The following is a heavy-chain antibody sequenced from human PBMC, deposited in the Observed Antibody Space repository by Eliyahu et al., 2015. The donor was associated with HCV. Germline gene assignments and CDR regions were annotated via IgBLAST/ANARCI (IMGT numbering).Heavy chain of an antibody. Sequence: EVQLVESGGGLVQPGGSXRLSXAASGFTFSSFGXXWVRQAPGKGLEWVSYISRSSTTKYYADSVKGRFTISRDNAKNSLYLQMNSLRDEDTAVYYCARDKDSSGYYWGYWGQGTLVTVSS. J-gene: IGHJ4*02. CDR3: ARDKDSSGYYWGY. CDR2: ISRSSTTK. CDR1: GFTFSSFG. D-gene: IGHD3-22*01. V-gene: IGHV3-48*02.